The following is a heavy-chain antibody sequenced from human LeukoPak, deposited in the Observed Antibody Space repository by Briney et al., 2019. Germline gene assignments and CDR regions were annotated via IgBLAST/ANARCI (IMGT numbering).Heavy chain of an antibody. D-gene: IGHD6-13*01. J-gene: IGHJ5*02. CDR1: GGTFSSYA. CDR2: IIPILGIA. Sequence: SVKVSCKAPGGTFSSYAISWVRQAPGQGLEWMGRIIPILGIANYAQKFQGRVTITADKSTSTAYMELSSLRSEDTAVYYCAEDPLPIAAAGTSWFDPWGQGTLVTVSS. CDR3: AEDPLPIAAAGTSWFDP. V-gene: IGHV1-69*04.